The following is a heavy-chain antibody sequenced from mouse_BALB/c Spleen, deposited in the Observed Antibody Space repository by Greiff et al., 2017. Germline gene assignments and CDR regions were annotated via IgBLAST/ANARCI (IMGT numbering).Heavy chain of an antibody. D-gene: IGHD2-1*01. CDR1: GYSITSGYY. Sequence: EVKLQESGPGLVKPSQSLSLTCSVTGYSITSGYYWNWIRQFPGNKLEWMGYISYDGSNNYNPSLKNRISITRDTSKNQFFLKLNSVTTEDTATYYCARGYGNSAWFAYWGQGTLVTVSA. CDR3: ARGYGNSAWFAY. J-gene: IGHJ3*01. V-gene: IGHV3-6*02. CDR2: ISYDGSN.